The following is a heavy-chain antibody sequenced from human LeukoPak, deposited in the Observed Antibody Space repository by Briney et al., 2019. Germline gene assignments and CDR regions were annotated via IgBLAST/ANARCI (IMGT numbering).Heavy chain of an antibody. CDR2: ISSSSSYI. D-gene: IGHD3-10*01. CDR3: ARDRAMVWGKEWYFDV. Sequence: GRSLRLSCAASGFTFSSYSMNWVRQAPGKGLEWVSSISSSSSYIYYADSVKGRFTISRDNAKNSLYLQMNSLRAEDTAVYYCARDRAMVWGKEWYFDVWGRGTRVTVSS. J-gene: IGHJ2*01. V-gene: IGHV3-21*01. CDR1: GFTFSSYS.